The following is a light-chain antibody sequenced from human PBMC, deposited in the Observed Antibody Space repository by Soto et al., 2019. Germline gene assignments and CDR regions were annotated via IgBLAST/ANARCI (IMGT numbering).Light chain of an antibody. CDR1: QIILYSSNYKNY. CDR2: WAS. CDR3: QQYFNIHHT. Sequence: DIVMTQSPDSLAVSLVERATLNCKSSQIILYSSNYKNYLSWYQQKPGQPPTLLIYWASTRESGVPDRFSGPGSGADFTLTISSLHAEDVALFNRQQYFNIHHTVGGRTKGDI. J-gene: IGKJ4*01. V-gene: IGKV4-1*01.